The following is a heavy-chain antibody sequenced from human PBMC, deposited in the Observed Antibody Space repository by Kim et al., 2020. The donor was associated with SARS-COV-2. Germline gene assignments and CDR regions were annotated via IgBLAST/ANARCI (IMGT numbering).Heavy chain of an antibody. Sequence: DAVKGRFTISRDNSKNTLYLQMNSLRAEDTAVYYCARSGSGSYYWAFDYWGQGTLVTVSS. CDR3: ARSGSGSYYWAFDY. J-gene: IGHJ4*02. V-gene: IGHV3-30*01. D-gene: IGHD3-10*01.